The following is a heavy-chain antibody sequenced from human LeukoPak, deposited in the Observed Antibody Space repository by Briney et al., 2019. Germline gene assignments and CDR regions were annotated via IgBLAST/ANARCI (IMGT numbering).Heavy chain of an antibody. CDR3: ARSPLVADYYFDY. J-gene: IGHJ4*02. CDR1: GGSISSYY. Sequence: SETLSLTCTVSGGSISSYYWNWIRQPPGKGLEWIGYIYSSGNTNYNPSLKSRVTISLDTSKNQFSLKLSSVIAADTAVYYCARSPLVADYYFDYWGQGTLVTVSS. V-gene: IGHV4-59*01. D-gene: IGHD2-8*02. CDR2: IYSSGNT.